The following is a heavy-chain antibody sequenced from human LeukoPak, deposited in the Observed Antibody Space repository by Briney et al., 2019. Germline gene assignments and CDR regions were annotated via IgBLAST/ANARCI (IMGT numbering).Heavy chain of an antibody. CDR2: VNIDGSSV. J-gene: IGHJ4*01. CDR3: AGGVQGTSWIVN. D-gene: IGHD2-15*01. V-gene: IGHV3-74*01. CDR1: GFTVSSYW. Sequence: GGSLRLSCATSGFTVSSYWMHWVRQAPGKGLVWLSRVNIDGSSVAYADSVKGRFTVSRDNAKDSLYLQMNSLRAEDTAVYYCAGGVQGTSWIVNWGRGTLVTVSS.